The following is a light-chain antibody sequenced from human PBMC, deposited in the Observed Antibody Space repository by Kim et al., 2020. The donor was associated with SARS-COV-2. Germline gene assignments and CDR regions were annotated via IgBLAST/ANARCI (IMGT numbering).Light chain of an antibody. J-gene: IGKJ1*01. Sequence: LGDGVIITCRATQSIKKWLASYQQNHGTAPKLLISKASTIESGVPSGFTGSGSGTEFALTITSLQPDDFATYYCRKYSSYKTFGQGTKVDIK. V-gene: IGKV1-5*03. CDR3: RKYSSYKT. CDR1: QSIKKW. CDR2: KAS.